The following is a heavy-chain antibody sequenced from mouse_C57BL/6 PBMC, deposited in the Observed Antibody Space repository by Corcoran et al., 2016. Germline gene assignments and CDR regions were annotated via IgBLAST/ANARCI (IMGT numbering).Heavy chain of an antibody. J-gene: IGHJ1*03. CDR1: GYTFTDYY. D-gene: IGHD2-1*01. CDR3: ARSGNYGNLNWYFDV. Sequence: QVQLQQSGPELVKPGASVKISCKASGYTFTDYYINWVKQRPGQGLEWIGWIFPGSGSTYYNEKFKGKATLTVDKSSSTAYMLLSSLTSEDSAVYFCARSGNYGNLNWYFDVWGTGTTVTVSS. V-gene: IGHV1-75*01. CDR2: IFPGSGST.